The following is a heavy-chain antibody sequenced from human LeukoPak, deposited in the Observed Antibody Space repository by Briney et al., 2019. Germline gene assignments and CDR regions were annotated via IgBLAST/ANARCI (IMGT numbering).Heavy chain of an antibody. CDR1: GFTFSSYS. Sequence: GGSLRLSCAASGFTFSSYSMNWVRQAPGKGLEWVSYISSSSSTIYYADSVKGRFTISRDNAKNSLYLQMNSLRAEDTAVYYCARDLIAARGYWGQGTLVTVSS. CDR3: ARDLIAARGY. CDR2: ISSSSSTI. J-gene: IGHJ4*02. D-gene: IGHD6-6*01. V-gene: IGHV3-48*04.